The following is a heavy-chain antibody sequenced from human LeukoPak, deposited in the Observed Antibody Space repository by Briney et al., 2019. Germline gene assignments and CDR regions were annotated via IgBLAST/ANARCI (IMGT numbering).Heavy chain of an antibody. J-gene: IGHJ5*02. D-gene: IGHD2-15*01. V-gene: IGHV4-61*09. Sequence: SETLSLTCTVSGGSISSGSYYWSWIRQPAGKGLEWIGHIYTSGSTNYNPSLKSRVTISVDTSKNQFSLKLSSVTAADTAVYYCARKKCIRSGGSCYHNWFDPWGQGTLVTVSS. CDR1: GGSISSGSYY. CDR3: ARKKCIRSGGSCYHNWFDP. CDR2: IYTSGST.